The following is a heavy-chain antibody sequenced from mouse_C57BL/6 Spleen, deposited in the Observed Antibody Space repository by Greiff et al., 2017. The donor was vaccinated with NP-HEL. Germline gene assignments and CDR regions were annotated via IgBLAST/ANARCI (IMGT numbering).Heavy chain of an antibody. D-gene: IGHD1-1*01. CDR3: TRGRYYYGSSCDY. Sequence: DVMLVESGEGLVKPGGSLKLSCAASGFTFSSYAMSWVRQTPEKRLEWVAYISSGGDYIYYADTVKGRFTISRDNARNTLYLQMSSLKSEDTAMYYCTRGRYYYGSSCDYWGQSTTLTVSS. V-gene: IGHV5-9-1*02. CDR1: GFTFSSYA. J-gene: IGHJ2*01. CDR2: ISSGGDYI.